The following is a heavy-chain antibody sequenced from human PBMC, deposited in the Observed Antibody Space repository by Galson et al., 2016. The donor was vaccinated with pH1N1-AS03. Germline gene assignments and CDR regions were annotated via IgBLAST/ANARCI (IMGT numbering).Heavy chain of an antibody. Sequence: SLRLSCATSGFTFTDFAVSCVRQAPGRGLEWVSATSSSGGSTYYAESVKGRFTISRDYSKNTLDLQMHSLRPEDTAVYYCARDRNDYRLHYFSGSDVWGQGTTFIVSS. V-gene: IGHV3-23*01. J-gene: IGHJ6*02. D-gene: IGHD1-1*01. CDR2: TSSSGGST. CDR1: GFTFTDFA. CDR3: ARDRNDYRLHYFSGSDV.